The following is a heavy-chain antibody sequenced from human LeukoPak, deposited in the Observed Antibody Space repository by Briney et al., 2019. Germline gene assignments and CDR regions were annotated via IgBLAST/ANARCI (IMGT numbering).Heavy chain of an antibody. CDR2: IYYSGST. J-gene: IGHJ5*02. CDR1: GGSISSGIYY. Sequence: SQTLSLTCNVSGGSISSGIYYWSWIRQPPGKGLEWIGYIYYSGSTYYNPSPKSRVSISVDTSKNQFSLKLSSVTAADTAVYYCAREGTTPTGVRPWGQGTLVTVSS. V-gene: IGHV4-30-4*08. CDR3: AREGTTPTGVRP. D-gene: IGHD4-11*01.